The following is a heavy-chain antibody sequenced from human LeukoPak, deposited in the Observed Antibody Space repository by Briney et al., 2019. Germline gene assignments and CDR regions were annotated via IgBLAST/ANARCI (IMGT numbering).Heavy chain of an antibody. J-gene: IGHJ4*02. CDR2: INPNSGGT. CDR1: GYTFTTYA. Sequence: GASVKVSCKASGYTFTTYAMNWVRQAPGQGLEWMGWINPNSGGTNYAQKFQGRVTMTRDTSISTAYMELSRLRSDDTAVYYCARDYYDILTTIDYWGQGTLVTVSS. CDR3: ARDYYDILTTIDY. V-gene: IGHV1-2*02. D-gene: IGHD3-9*01.